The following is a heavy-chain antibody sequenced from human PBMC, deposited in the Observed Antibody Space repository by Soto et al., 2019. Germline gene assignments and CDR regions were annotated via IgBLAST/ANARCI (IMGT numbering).Heavy chain of an antibody. CDR1: GDSIRTTNHS. D-gene: IGHD3-10*01. J-gene: IGHJ5*02. CDR3: ARDEAVRIKRWFDP. CDR2: ISYGETT. V-gene: IGHV4-30-4*08. Sequence: PSETLSLTSTIPGDSIRTTNHSWSWLRQPPGKVLGCIGFISYGETTYYTSPHKSRVTTSVDTSMNQFSTKVTSVPAADAAVYYCARDEAVRIKRWFDPWGQGALVTVSS.